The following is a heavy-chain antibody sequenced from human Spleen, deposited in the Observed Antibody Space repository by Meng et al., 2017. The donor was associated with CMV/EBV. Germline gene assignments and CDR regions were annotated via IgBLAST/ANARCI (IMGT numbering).Heavy chain of an antibody. J-gene: IGHJ2*01. D-gene: IGHD4-23*01. CDR3: AKDLAGNSPNWYFDF. CDR1: GFTFSSYE. V-gene: IGHV3-48*03. Sequence: GGSLRLSCAASGFTFSSYEMNWVRQAPGKGLEWVSYISRTGSTIYYADSVKGRFTISRDNSKNTLYLQMNSLRAEDTAVYHCAKDLAGNSPNWYFDFWGRGTLVTVSS. CDR2: ISRTGSTI.